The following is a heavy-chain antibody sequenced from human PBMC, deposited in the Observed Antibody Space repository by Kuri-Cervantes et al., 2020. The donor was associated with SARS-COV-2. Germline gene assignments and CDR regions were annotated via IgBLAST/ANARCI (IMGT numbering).Heavy chain of an antibody. CDR3: TTLIDY. CDR1: GFLFSASA. V-gene: IGHV3-73*01. Sequence: GESLKISCEVSGFLFSASALHWVRQASGKGLEWVGRVRGKANNYATACAASVKGRFTICRDDSKNMAYLQMNSLKTEDTAVYYCTTLIDYWGQGALVTVSS. CDR2: VRGKANNYAT. J-gene: IGHJ4*02.